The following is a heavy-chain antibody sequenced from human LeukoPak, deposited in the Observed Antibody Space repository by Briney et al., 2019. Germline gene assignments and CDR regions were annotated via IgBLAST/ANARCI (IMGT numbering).Heavy chain of an antibody. CDR1: GGSISDYY. D-gene: IGHD3-22*01. V-gene: IGHV4-59*01. J-gene: IGHJ4*02. CDR3: ARETYSSGTFDY. Sequence: SETLSLTCTVSGGSISDYYWSWIRQPPGRGLEWLGYIYYSGSTHYNPSLKSRVTMSVDTSKNQFSLKLSSVTAADTAVYYCARETYSSGTFDYWGQGTLVTVSS. CDR2: IYYSGST.